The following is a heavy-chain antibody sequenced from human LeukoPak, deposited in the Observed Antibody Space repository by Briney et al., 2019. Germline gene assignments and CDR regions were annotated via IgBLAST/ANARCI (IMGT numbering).Heavy chain of an antibody. J-gene: IGHJ6*02. CDR3: ALAARYYYYTMDV. D-gene: IGHD6-6*01. CDR1: GYTFTNYY. V-gene: IGHV1-46*01. CDR2: INPSGGST. Sequence: GASVKVSCKASGYTFTNYYMRWVRQAPGQGLEWMGIINPSGGSTSHTQKFQGRVTLTRDTSTSTVYMELSSLRSEDTAVYYCALAARYYYYTMDVWGQGTTVTVSS.